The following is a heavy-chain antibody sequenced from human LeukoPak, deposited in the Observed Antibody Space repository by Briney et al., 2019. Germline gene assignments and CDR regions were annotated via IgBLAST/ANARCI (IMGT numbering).Heavy chain of an antibody. D-gene: IGHD3-22*01. CDR2: IYSGGST. Sequence: GGSLRLSCAASGFTVSSNYMSWVRQAPGKGLEWVSVIYSGGSTYYADSVKGRFTISRHNSKNTLYLQMNSLRAEDTAVYYCASTQAGHSSGSKALSFDYWGQGTLVTVSS. J-gene: IGHJ4*02. V-gene: IGHV3-53*04. CDR3: ASTQAGHSSGSKALSFDY. CDR1: GFTVSSNY.